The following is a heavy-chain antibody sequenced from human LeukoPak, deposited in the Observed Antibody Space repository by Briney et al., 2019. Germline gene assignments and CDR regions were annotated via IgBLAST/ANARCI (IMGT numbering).Heavy chain of an antibody. Sequence: YPSETLSLTCSVSGGSISIDNYYWAWIRQPPGKGLEWIASISYSGKAYYNPSLKTRVTISVDTSKNHFSLNLSSVTAADTAVYYCARALYGDPRKRYFDLWGRGTLVTVSS. CDR1: GGSISIDNYY. J-gene: IGHJ2*01. CDR2: ISYSGKA. CDR3: ARALYGDPRKRYFDL. V-gene: IGHV4-39*02. D-gene: IGHD4-17*01.